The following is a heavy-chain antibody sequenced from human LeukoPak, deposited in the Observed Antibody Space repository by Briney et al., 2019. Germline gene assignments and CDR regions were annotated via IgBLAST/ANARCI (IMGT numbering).Heavy chain of an antibody. CDR2: ISGSGSDT. CDR3: ARADSSSWYPGYYYYYGMDV. J-gene: IGHJ6*02. CDR1: GFTFNAFY. V-gene: IGHV3-11*06. D-gene: IGHD6-13*01. Sequence: PGGSLRLSCAASGFTFNAFYMSWIRQAPGKGLEWVSYISGSGSDTNYADSVKGRFTISRDNAKNSLYLQMNSLRAEDTAVYYCARADSSSWYPGYYYYYGMDVWGQGTTVTVSS.